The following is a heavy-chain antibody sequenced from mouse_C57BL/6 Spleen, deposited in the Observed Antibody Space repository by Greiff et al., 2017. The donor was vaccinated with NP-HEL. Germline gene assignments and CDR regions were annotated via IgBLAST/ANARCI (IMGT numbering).Heavy chain of an antibody. J-gene: IGHJ4*01. CDR2: ISYDGSN. CDR1: GYSITSGYY. D-gene: IGHD1-1*01. CDR3: ARDHGSSYAMDY. V-gene: IGHV3-6*01. Sequence: EVQLVESGPGLVKPSQSLSLTCSVTGYSITSGYYWNWIRQFPGNKLEWMGYISYDGSNNYNPSLKNRISITRDTSKNQFFLKLNSVTTEDTATYYCARDHGSSYAMDYWGQGTSVTVSS.